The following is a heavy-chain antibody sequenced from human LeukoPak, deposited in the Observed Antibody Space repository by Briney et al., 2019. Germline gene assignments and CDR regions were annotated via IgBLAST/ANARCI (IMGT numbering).Heavy chain of an antibody. V-gene: IGHV4-61*02. CDR3: AKGAGYSSNWNFDY. Sequence: PSETLSLTCTVSGGSISSGSYYWSWIRQPAGKGLEWIGRIYTSGSTNYNPSLKSRVTISVDTSKNQFSLKLSSVTAADTAVYYCAKGAGYSSNWNFDYWGQGTLVTVSS. D-gene: IGHD6-13*01. CDR1: GGSISSGSYY. CDR2: IYTSGST. J-gene: IGHJ4*02.